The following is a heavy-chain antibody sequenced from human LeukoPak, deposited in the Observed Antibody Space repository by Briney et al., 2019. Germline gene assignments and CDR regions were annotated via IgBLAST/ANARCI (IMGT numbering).Heavy chain of an antibody. CDR2: FDPEDGET. Sequence: ASEKVSCKVSGYTLTELSMHWVRQAPGKGLEWMGGFDPEDGETIYAQKFQGRVTMTEDTSTDTAYMELSSLRSEDTAVYYCATSLAVAGRMLAFDIWGQGTMVTVSS. J-gene: IGHJ3*02. CDR3: ATSLAVAGRMLAFDI. CDR1: GYTLTELS. V-gene: IGHV1-24*01. D-gene: IGHD6-19*01.